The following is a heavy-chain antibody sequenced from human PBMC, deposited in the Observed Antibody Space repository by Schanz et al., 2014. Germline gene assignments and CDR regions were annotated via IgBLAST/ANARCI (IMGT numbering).Heavy chain of an antibody. V-gene: IGHV3-48*01. Sequence: EVQLLESGGGLVPPGGSLRLSCGSSGFTFSPYWMHWVRQAPGKGLEWVSYVSRSTPDIYYADSVKGRFTMSRDNAKNTVHLQMSSLRAEDTAVYYCARGGTAYYFDDWGQGTLITVSS. D-gene: IGHD2-21*02. CDR1: GFTFSPYW. CDR3: ARGGTAYYFDD. CDR2: VSRSTPDI. J-gene: IGHJ4*02.